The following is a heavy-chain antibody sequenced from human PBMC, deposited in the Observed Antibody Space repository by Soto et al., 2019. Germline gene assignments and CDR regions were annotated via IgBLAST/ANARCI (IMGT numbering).Heavy chain of an antibody. V-gene: IGHV4-4*02. CDR1: GGSISSSNW. CDR3: ARVEIGGWSEYYYYGMDV. CDR2: IYHSGST. Sequence: SETLSLTCAVSGGSISSSNWWCWVRQPPGKGLEWIGEIYHSGSTNYNPSLKSRVTISVDKSKNQFSLKLSSVTAADTAVYYCARVEIGGWSEYYYYGMDVWGQGTTVT. J-gene: IGHJ6*02. D-gene: IGHD6-19*01.